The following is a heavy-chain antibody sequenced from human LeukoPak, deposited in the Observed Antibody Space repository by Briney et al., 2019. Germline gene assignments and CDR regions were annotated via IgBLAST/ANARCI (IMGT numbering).Heavy chain of an antibody. CDR3: ARDQNQAVAGNVGAFDI. Sequence: GGSLRLSCAASGFSFSSYSMNWVRQAPGKGLEWVSSISSSSSYIYYADSVKGRFTISRDNAKNSLYLQMNSLRAEDTAVYYCARDQNQAVAGNVGAFDIWGQGTMVTVSS. V-gene: IGHV3-21*01. J-gene: IGHJ3*02. D-gene: IGHD6-19*01. CDR1: GFSFSSYS. CDR2: ISSSSSYI.